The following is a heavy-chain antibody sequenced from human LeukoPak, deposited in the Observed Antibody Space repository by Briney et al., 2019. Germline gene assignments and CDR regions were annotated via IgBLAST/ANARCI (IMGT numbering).Heavy chain of an antibody. Sequence: ASVKVSCKASGYTFISYGISWVRQAPGQGLEWMGWINGYNGNTKYAQKVQDRVTMTTDTSTSTAYMELRGLTSDDTAVYYCARVFHYYDSSGYYLYYSDYWGQGTLVSVSS. CDR1: GYTFISYG. CDR3: ARVFHYYDSSGYYLYYSDY. CDR2: INGYNGNT. D-gene: IGHD3-22*01. J-gene: IGHJ4*02. V-gene: IGHV1-18*01.